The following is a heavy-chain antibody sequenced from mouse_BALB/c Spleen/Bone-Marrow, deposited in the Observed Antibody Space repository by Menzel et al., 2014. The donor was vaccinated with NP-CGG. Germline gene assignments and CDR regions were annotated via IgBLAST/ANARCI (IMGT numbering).Heavy chain of an antibody. CDR2: INPNNGGT. D-gene: IGHD2-12*01. J-gene: IGHJ1*01. V-gene: IGHV1S81*02. Sequence: AAELVKPGASVTLSCKASGYTFTSYYMYWVKHRPGQGLEWIGAINPNNGGTDFNEKFKNKATLTVDESSSTAYMQLSSLTSEDAAVYYCTRWFYRYGRGDFDVWGAGTTVTVPS. CDR1: GYTFTSYY. CDR3: TRWFYRYGRGDFDV.